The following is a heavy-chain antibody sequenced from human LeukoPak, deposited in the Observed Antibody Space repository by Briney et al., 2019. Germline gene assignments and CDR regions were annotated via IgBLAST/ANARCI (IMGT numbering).Heavy chain of an antibody. J-gene: IGHJ5*02. Sequence: SETLSLTCTVSGDSVSGYYWGWIRQPPGKGLEWIGSIYYSGSTYYNPSLKSRVTISVDTSKNQFSLKLSSVTAADTAVYYCARGYSGFGWCKDWFDPWGQGTLVTVSS. D-gene: IGHD1-26*01. V-gene: IGHV4-39*07. CDR3: ARGYSGFGWCKDWFDP. CDR1: GDSVSGYY. CDR2: IYYSGST.